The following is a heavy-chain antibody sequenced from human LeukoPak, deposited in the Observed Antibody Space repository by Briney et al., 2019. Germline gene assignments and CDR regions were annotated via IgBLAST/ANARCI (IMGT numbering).Heavy chain of an antibody. V-gene: IGHV4-39*01. J-gene: IGHJ4*02. D-gene: IGHD3-10*01. CDR3: ARQLNYSSGHGYFDL. CDR1: GGSISSSSYY. Sequence: SETLSLTCTVSGGSISSSSYYWGWIRQPPGKGLEWIASISYSGSTYYNPSLKSRVTISVDTSENQFSLKLSSVTAADTAVYFCARQLNYSSGHGYFDLWGQGTLVTVSS. CDR2: ISYSGST.